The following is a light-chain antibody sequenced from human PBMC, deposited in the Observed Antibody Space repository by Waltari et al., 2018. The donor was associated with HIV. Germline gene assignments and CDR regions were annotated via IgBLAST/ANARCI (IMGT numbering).Light chain of an antibody. V-gene: IGLV2-8*01. CDR2: EVI. CDR3: GSFVGSNSHYV. Sequence: QSALTQPPSASGSPGQSVTISCTGTNSAVGGYNYVSWYQQRPGKAPKLMIFEVIKRPSGVPDRFSGSKSGNTASLTVSGLQADDEADYYCGSFVGSNSHYVFGTGTKVTVL. J-gene: IGLJ1*01. CDR1: NSAVGGYNY.